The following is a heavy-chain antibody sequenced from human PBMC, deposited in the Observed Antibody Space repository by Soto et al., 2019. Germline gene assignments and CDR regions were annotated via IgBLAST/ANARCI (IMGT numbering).Heavy chain of an antibody. CDR3: ARGDLRSVPIPWFDP. CDR1: GGSISSGDYY. CDR2: IYYSGST. Sequence: SETLSLTCTVSGGSISSGDYYWSWIRQPPGKGLEWIGYIYYSGSTYYNPSLKSRVTISVDTSKNQFSLKLSSVTAADTAVYYCARGDLRSVPIPWFDPWGQGTLVTVSS. J-gene: IGHJ5*02. V-gene: IGHV4-30-4*01. D-gene: IGHD2-15*01.